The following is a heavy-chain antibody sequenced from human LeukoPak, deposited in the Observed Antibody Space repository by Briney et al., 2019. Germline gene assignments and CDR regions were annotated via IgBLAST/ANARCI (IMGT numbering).Heavy chain of an antibody. CDR1: GFTFSNAW. J-gene: IGHJ3*02. CDR2: IKSKTDGGTT. V-gene: IGHV3-15*01. Sequence: PGGSLRLSCAASGFTFSNAWMSWVRQATGKGLEWVGRIKSKTDGGTTDYAAPVKGRFTISRDDSKNTMYLQMNSLKTEDTAVYYCTTEGATVTYDAFDIWGQGTMVTVSS. D-gene: IGHD4-17*01. CDR3: TTEGATVTYDAFDI.